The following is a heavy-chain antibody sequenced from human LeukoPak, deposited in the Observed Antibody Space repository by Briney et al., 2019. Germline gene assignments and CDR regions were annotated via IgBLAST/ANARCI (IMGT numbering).Heavy chain of an antibody. CDR3: AKVLYARRLDYGDYVDYFDY. J-gene: IGHJ4*02. Sequence: GGSLRLSCAASGFTFSNYAMTWVRQAPGKGLEWVAVISYDGSNKYYADSVKGRFTISRDNSKNTLYLQMNSLRAEDTAVYYCAKVLYARRLDYGDYVDYFDYWGQGTLVTVSS. CDR1: GFTFSNYA. CDR2: ISYDGSNK. V-gene: IGHV3-30*18. D-gene: IGHD4-17*01.